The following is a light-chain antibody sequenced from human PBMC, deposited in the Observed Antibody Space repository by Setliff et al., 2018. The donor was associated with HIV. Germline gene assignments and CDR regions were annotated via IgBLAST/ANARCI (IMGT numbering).Light chain of an antibody. J-gene: IGLJ1*01. CDR1: SSDVGGYNY. CDR2: DVS. CDR3: SSYPSSSTLRV. Sequence: QSALTQPASVSGSPGQSITISCTGTSSDVGGYNYVSWYQQHPGKAPKLMIYDVSKRPSGVSNRFSGSKSGSTASLTISGLQAEDEADYYCSSYPSSSTLRVFGIGTKVTVL. V-gene: IGLV2-14*03.